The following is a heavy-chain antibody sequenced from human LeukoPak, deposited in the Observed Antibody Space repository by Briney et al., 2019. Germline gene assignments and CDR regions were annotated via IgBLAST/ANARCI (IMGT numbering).Heavy chain of an antibody. D-gene: IGHD1-1*01. Sequence: GGSLRLSCAASGFPFSGYEMNWVRQAPGKGLEWLSYISSSGTTIYYADSVKGRFTISRDNPKNSLYLQMNSLRGEDTAVYYCARTTAGERFDPWGQGTLVTVSP. CDR1: GFPFSGYE. V-gene: IGHV3-48*03. CDR3: ARTTAGERFDP. CDR2: ISSSGTTI. J-gene: IGHJ5*02.